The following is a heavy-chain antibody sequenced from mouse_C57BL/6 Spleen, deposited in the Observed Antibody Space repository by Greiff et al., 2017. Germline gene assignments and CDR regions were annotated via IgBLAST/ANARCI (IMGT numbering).Heavy chain of an antibody. V-gene: IGHV3-6*01. CDR1: GYSITSGYY. CDR3: ARDSYYFDY. D-gene: IGHD1-1*01. CDR2: ISYDGSN. Sequence: DVQLQESGPGLVKPSQSLSLTCSVTGYSITSGYYWNWIRQFPGNKLEWMGYISYDGSNNYNPSLKNRISITRDTSKNQFFLKFNSVTTEDTATYYCARDSYYFDYWGQGTTLTVSS. J-gene: IGHJ2*01.